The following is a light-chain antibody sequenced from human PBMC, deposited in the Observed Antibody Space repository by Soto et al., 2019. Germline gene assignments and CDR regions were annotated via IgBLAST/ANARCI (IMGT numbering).Light chain of an antibody. CDR1: QSVSSN. CDR3: QQYGSSAIT. V-gene: IGKV3-15*01. Sequence: EIVMTQSPATLSVSPGERATLSFSASQSVSSNLAWYQQKPGQAPRLLIYGASTRATGIPARFSGSGSGTEFTLTISSLQSEDFAVYYCQQYGSSAITFGQGTRLEIK. CDR2: GAS. J-gene: IGKJ5*01.